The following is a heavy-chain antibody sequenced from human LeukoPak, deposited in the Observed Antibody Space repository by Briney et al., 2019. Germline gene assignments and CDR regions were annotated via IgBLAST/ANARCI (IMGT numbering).Heavy chain of an antibody. CDR2: ISSSGSTI. CDR1: GFTFSDYY. Sequence: GGSLRLSCAASGFTFSDYYMSWIRQAPGKGLEWVSYISSSGSTIYYADSVKGRFTVSRDNSKNSLFLQMSNLRVEDTAVYYCARDSSWAFDMWGQGTMVTVSS. J-gene: IGHJ3*02. CDR3: ARDSSWAFDM. D-gene: IGHD6-6*01. V-gene: IGHV3-11*04.